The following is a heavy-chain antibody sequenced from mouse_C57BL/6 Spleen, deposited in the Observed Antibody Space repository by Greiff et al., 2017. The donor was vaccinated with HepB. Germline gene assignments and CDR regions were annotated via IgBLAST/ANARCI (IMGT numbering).Heavy chain of an antibody. CDR1: GFSLTSYG. D-gene: IGHD1-1*01. CDR3: ASYGSRCPNV. J-gene: IGHJ1*03. V-gene: IGHV2-2*01. CDR2: IWSGGST. Sequence: VQLQQSGPGLVQPSPCLSITCPVSGFSLTSYGVHWVRQSPGKGLEWLGVIWSGGSTAYNAAFIYRLSISKNNSNSQVFFKLNSLQADDTAIYYGASYGSRCPNVWGTGTTVTVSS.